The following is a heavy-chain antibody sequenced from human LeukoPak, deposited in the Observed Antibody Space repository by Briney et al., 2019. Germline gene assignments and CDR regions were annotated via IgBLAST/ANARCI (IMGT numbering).Heavy chain of an antibody. J-gene: IGHJ4*02. CDR3: GGSRGNYNFDY. CDR2: IYQSGST. D-gene: IGHD5-24*01. Sequence: SETLSLTCAFSGVYISSNKLWSWARQPPGKGLEWIGEIYQSGSTNYNPSLESRVTISVEKSKNQISLKLSSVTAADTAVYYCGGSRGNYNFDYWGQGTLVTVSS. CDR1: GVYISSNKL. V-gene: IGHV4-4*02.